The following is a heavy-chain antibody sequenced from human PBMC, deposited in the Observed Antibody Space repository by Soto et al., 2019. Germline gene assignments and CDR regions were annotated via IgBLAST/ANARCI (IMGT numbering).Heavy chain of an antibody. J-gene: IGHJ4*02. CDR3: AKDPGLLRYFDWLPPYYFDY. Sequence: GGSLRLSCAASGFTFSSYGMHWVRQAPGKGLEWVAVISYDGSNKYYADSVKGRFTISRDNSKNTLYLQMNSLRAEDTAVYYCAKDPGLLRYFDWLPPYYFDYWGQGTLVTVS. CDR2: ISYDGSNK. CDR1: GFTFSSYG. V-gene: IGHV3-30*18. D-gene: IGHD3-9*01.